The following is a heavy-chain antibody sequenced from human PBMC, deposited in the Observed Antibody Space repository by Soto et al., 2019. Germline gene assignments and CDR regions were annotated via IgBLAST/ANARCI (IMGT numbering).Heavy chain of an antibody. D-gene: IGHD2-8*01. Sequence: QGQLVQSGPEVKKPGASAKVSCKASGYTFSRYGISWVRQAPGQGLEWMGWVSGYNGDTKYAQKVQGRVTMTVDTSTYTAYMELRSLTSDDTAKYYCAKNGQPPYYYYGMDVWGQGTTVTVSS. J-gene: IGHJ6*02. CDR3: AKNGQPPYYYYGMDV. CDR1: GYTFSRYG. CDR2: VSGYNGDT. V-gene: IGHV1-18*01.